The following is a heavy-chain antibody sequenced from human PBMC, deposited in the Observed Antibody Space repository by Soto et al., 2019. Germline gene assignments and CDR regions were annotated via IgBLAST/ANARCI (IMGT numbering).Heavy chain of an antibody. V-gene: IGHV4-59*01. CDR1: GGSISSYY. CDR3: ARAIATISDMDV. J-gene: IGHJ6*02. D-gene: IGHD5-12*01. CDR2: IYYSGST. Sequence: QVQLQESGPGLVKPSETLSLTCTVSGGSISSYYWSWIRQPPGKGLEWIGYIYYSGSTNYNPSLKSRVTISVDTSKNQFSLKLSSVTAADTAVYYCARAIATISDMDVWGQGTTVTVSS.